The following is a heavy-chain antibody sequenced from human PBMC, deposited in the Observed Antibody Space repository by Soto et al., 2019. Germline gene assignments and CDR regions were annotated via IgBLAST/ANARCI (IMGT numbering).Heavy chain of an antibody. CDR2: IDYSGST. CDR3: ARDGPYDYGSDV. V-gene: IGHV4-30-4*01. Sequence: SETLSLTCTVSGDSISNSDYYWNWIRQSPGKGLEWIASIDYSGSTYYNPSLKSRVVISADTSKNLFSLKLRSVTAADTALYFCARDGPYDYGSDVWCQGTTVTVSS. J-gene: IGHJ6*02. CDR1: GDSISNSDYY.